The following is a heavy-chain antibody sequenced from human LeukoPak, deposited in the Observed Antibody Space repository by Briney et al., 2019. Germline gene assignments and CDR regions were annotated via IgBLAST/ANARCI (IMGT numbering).Heavy chain of an antibody. CDR2: IYHSGST. D-gene: IGHD5-12*01. V-gene: IGHV4-59*08. CDR1: GGSISNYY. Sequence: ASQTLSLTCTVSGGSISNYYWSWIRQPPGKELEWIGYIYHSGSTNYNPSLKSRVTISIDRSKNQFSLKLTSVTAADTAVYYCGRQSYDYGVDFWGQGTLVTVSS. J-gene: IGHJ4*02. CDR3: GRQSYDYGVDF.